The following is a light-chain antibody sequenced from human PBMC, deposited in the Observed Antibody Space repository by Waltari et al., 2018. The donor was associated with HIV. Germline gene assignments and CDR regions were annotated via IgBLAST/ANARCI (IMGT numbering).Light chain of an antibody. V-gene: IGLV2-8*01. J-gene: IGLJ2*01. Sequence: QSALTQPPSASGSPGQSVTISCTGTSSDVGGYSYVSWYQQHPGKAPKLLIYEVSKRPAGAPARFAGSKAGNAASLTVSGLQAEDEADYYCSSYAGSNNVIFGGGTKLTVL. CDR2: EVS. CDR3: SSYAGSNNVI. CDR1: SSDVGGYSY.